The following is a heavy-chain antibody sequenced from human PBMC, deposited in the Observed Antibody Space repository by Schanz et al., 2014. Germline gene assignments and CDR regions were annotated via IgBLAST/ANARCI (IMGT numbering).Heavy chain of an antibody. CDR3: AASSGWHPSTDY. Sequence: EVQLLESGGGLVQPGGSLRLSCASSGFSFTTYAMSWVRQAPGKGLEWVSSISSGGGSTYYADSVKGRFTISRDNAKRSLFLQMNSLRVEDTAVYYCAASSGWHPSTDYWGQGTLVTVSS. J-gene: IGHJ4*02. CDR1: GFSFTTYA. V-gene: IGHV3-23*01. D-gene: IGHD6-19*01. CDR2: ISSGGGST.